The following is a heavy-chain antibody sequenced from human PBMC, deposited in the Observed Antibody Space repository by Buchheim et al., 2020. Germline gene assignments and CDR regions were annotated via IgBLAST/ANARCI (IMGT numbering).Heavy chain of an antibody. CDR2: IYPGDSDT. V-gene: IGHV5-51*01. CDR1: GYSFTGYW. D-gene: IGHD3-22*01. CDR3: ARHGYYDSSGYSRVFDP. J-gene: IGHJ5*02. Sequence: EVKLVKSGAEVKKPGESLKISCKGSGYSFTGYWIGWVRQMHGKGLEWRGIIYPGDSDTRYSPSFQGQVTISADKSSSTATRQWSSLKASDTAMHYCARHGYYDSSGYSRVFDPWGQGTL.